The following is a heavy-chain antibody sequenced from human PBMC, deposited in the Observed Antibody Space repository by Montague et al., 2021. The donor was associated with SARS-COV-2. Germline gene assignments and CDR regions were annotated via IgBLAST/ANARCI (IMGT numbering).Heavy chain of an antibody. V-gene: IGHV4-39*07. CDR2: IYYSGST. D-gene: IGHD6-13*01. CDR3: ARVGRQQLVRLSGMDV. CDR1: GGSITSSSYY. J-gene: IGHJ6*02. Sequence: SETLSLTSTVSGGSITSSSYYWGWIRQPPGKGLEWIGGIYYSGSTYYXPSLKSRVTISVDTSKNQFSLKLSSVTAADTAVYYCARVGRQQLVRLSGMDVWGQGTTVTVSS.